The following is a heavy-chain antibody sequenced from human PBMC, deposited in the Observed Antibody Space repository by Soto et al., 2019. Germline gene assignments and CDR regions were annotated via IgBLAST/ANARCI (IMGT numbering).Heavy chain of an antibody. V-gene: IGHV3-7*01. Sequence: GGSLRLSCAASGFTFSSYWMSWVRQDPGKGLEWVANIKQDGSEKYYVDSVKGRFTISRDNAKNSLYLQMNSLRAEDTAVYYCARDRDYDYIWGSYRYTGAFDIWGQGTMVTVSS. CDR3: ARDRDYDYIWGSYRYTGAFDI. CDR1: GFTFSSYW. CDR2: IKQDGSEK. J-gene: IGHJ3*02. D-gene: IGHD3-16*02.